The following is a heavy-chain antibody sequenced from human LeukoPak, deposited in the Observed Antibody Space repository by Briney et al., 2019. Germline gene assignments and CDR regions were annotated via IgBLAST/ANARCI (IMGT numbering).Heavy chain of an antibody. Sequence: KPSETLSLTCTVSGGSISSYYWSWIRQPPGKGLEWIGYIYYSGSTNYNPSLKSRVTISVDTSKNQFSLKLSSVTAADTAVYYCARLGVVTTFYYYGIDVWGQGTTVTVSS. D-gene: IGHD5-12*01. V-gene: IGHV4-59*08. CDR1: GGSISSYY. J-gene: IGHJ6*02. CDR2: IYYSGST. CDR3: ARLGVVTTFYYYGIDV.